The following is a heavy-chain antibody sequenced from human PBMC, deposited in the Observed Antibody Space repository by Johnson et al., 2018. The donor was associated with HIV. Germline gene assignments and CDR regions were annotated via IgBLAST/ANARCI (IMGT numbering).Heavy chain of an antibody. CDR1: GFTFSDHW. CDR2: TNSDGSST. Sequence: VQLVESGGGVVQPGQSLRLSCGASGFTFSDHWMQWVRQVPGKGLVWVSRTNSDGSSTNYADSVKGRFTISRDKAKNTLHLQMNSLRVEDTAVYYCAREWGVSRFGGVLPRNAFEIWGQGTMVTVAS. J-gene: IGHJ3*02. CDR3: AREWGVSRFGGVLPRNAFEI. D-gene: IGHD3-16*01. V-gene: IGHV3-74*01.